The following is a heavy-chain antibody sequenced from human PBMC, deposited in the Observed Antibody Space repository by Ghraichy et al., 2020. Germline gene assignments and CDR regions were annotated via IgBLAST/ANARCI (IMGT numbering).Heavy chain of an antibody. J-gene: IGHJ3*02. V-gene: IGHV3-23*01. Sequence: GESLRLSCAASGFTFSSYAMSWVRQAPGKGLEWVSAISGSGGSTYYADSVKGRFTISRDNSKNTLYLQMNSLRAEDTAVYYCAKDESLVGATRDDAFDIWGQGTMVTVSS. D-gene: IGHD1-26*01. CDR1: GFTFSSYA. CDR3: AKDESLVGATRDDAFDI. CDR2: ISGSGGST.